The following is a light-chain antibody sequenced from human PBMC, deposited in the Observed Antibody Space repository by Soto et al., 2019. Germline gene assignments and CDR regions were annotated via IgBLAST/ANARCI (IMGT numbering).Light chain of an antibody. Sequence: EIVITQSPLTLSVSPTERXGLXGTSSQSVSSGYVAWYQQRPGQATRLLIYGASTRATGIPDRCSGSGSGTDFTITIRRLEPEDFAVYYCQQYGTSPWTFGQGTKVDIK. CDR3: QQYGTSPWT. CDR2: GAS. J-gene: IGKJ1*01. CDR1: QSVSSGY. V-gene: IGKV3-20*01.